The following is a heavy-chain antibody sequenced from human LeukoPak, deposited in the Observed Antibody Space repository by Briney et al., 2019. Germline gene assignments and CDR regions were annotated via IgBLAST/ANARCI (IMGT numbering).Heavy chain of an antibody. CDR3: AKYHGRIGGSYRPLAPLWFDP. Sequence: GGSLRLSCAASGFTFSSYAMSWVRQAPGKGLEWVSAISCSGGSTYYADSVKGRFTISRDNSKNTLYLQMNSLRAEDTAVYYCAKYHGRIGGSYRPLAPLWFDPWGQGTLVTVSS. J-gene: IGHJ5*02. CDR1: GFTFSSYA. D-gene: IGHD1-26*01. CDR2: ISCSGGST. V-gene: IGHV3-23*01.